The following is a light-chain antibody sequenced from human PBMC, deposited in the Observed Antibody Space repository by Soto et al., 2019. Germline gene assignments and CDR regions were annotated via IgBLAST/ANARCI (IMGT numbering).Light chain of an antibody. Sequence: EIVMTQSPATLSVSPGERATLSCRASQSVRSNLAWYQQEPGQAPRLLIYDASTRATGVPARFSGSGSGTDFTLTISSLQSEDFAVYYCQQYNNWPSLTFGGGTKVETK. CDR1: QSVRSN. CDR3: QQYNNWPSLT. J-gene: IGKJ4*01. CDR2: DAS. V-gene: IGKV3-15*01.